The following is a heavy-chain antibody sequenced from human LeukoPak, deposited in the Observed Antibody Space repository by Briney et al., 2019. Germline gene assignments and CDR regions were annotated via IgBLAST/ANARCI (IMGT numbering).Heavy chain of an antibody. J-gene: IGHJ6*02. Sequence: PSETLSLTCAVSGGSISSGGYSWSWIRQPPGKGLEWIGYIYHSGSTYYNPSLKSRVTISVDTSKNQFSLKLSSVTAADTAVYYCARGPGRRAVVVTARYYGMDVWGQGTTVTVSS. CDR2: IYHSGST. CDR3: ARGPGRRAVVVTARYYGMDV. D-gene: IGHD2-21*02. V-gene: IGHV4-30-2*01. CDR1: GGSISSGGYS.